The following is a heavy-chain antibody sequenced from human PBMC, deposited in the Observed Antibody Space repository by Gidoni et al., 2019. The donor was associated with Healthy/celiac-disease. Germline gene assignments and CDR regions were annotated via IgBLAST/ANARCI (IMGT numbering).Heavy chain of an antibody. V-gene: IGHV4-34*01. CDR2: INHSGST. Sequence: QVQLQQWGAGLLKPSETLSLTCAVDGGSFSGDYWSWIRQPPGKGLEWIGEINHSGSTNYNPSLKSRVTISVDTSKNQFSLKLSSVTAADTAVYYCAAAAGPMDVWGQGTTVTVSS. J-gene: IGHJ6*02. D-gene: IGHD6-13*01. CDR1: GGSFSGDY. CDR3: AAAAGPMDV.